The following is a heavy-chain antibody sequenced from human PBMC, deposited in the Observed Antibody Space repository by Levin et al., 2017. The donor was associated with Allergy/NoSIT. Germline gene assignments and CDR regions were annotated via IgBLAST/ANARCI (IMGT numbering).Heavy chain of an antibody. J-gene: IGHJ6*02. Sequence: GESLKISCAASGFIVSDNFMSWVRQAPGKGLEWVSVIYTDVRTYYADSVKGRFTISRDNSKNTVYLQMDSLRAEDTAVYYCSRDPVTTAGYGMDVWGQGTTVSVSS. V-gene: IGHV3-53*01. CDR1: GFIVSDNF. CDR3: SRDPVTTAGYGMDV. D-gene: IGHD4-17*01. CDR2: IYTDVRT.